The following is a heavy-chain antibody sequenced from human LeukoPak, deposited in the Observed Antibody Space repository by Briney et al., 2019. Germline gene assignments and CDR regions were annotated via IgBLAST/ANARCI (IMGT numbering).Heavy chain of an antibody. CDR1: GFTFSSYG. V-gene: IGHV3-30*18. D-gene: IGHD6-6*01. J-gene: IGHJ6*02. CDR2: ISYDGSNK. Sequence: PGGSLRLSCAASGFTFSSYGMPWVRQAPGKGLEWVAVISYDGSNKYYADSVKGRFTISRDNSKNTLYLQMNSLRAEDTAVYYCAKDPYSSSLYYYYGMDVWGQGTTVTVSS. CDR3: AKDPYSSSLYYYYGMDV.